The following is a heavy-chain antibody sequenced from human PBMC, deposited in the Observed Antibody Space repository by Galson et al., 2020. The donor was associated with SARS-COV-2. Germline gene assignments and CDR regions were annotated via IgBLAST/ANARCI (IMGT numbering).Heavy chain of an antibody. CDR3: ARAARYAGSYSDY. J-gene: IGHJ4*02. CDR1: GGSISSGDFY. Sequence: SETLSLTCTVSGGSISSGDFYWSWLRQPPGKGLEWIGHIYYSQNTFYNPSLKSRLTISEDTSKNQFYLKLSSVTAADTAVYYCARAARYAGSYSDYWGQGTLVTVSS. D-gene: IGHD1-26*01. CDR2: IYYSQNT. V-gene: IGHV4-30-4*01.